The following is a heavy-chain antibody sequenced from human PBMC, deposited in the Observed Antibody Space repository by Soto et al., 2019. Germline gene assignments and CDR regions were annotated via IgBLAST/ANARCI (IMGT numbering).Heavy chain of an antibody. D-gene: IGHD3-10*01. CDR1: GFTFSSYA. CDR3: AKDTVVTMVRRVPSFCY. V-gene: IGHV3-23*01. CDR2: ISGSGGSK. J-gene: IGHJ4*02. Sequence: EVQPLESGGGLVQPGGSLRLSCAASGFTFSSYAMSWVRQAPGEGLDLVSVISGSGGSKYYADSVKGRFTISRDNAKSSLYLQKTSLRGEGTAVYCGAKDTVVTMVRRVPSFCYRGQGALV.